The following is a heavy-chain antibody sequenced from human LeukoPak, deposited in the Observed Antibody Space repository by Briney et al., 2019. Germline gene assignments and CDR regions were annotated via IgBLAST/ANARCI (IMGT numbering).Heavy chain of an antibody. V-gene: IGHV1-2*06. CDR2: INSNSGGT. D-gene: IGHD7-27*01. J-gene: IGHJ4*02. Sequence: ASVKVSCKTSGYTFIDYFIHWVRQAPGQGLEGMGRINSNSGGTEYAQKFQGRVTMTRDTSISTAYMDLSSLRSDDTAIYYCARDLSSTPNWELDYWGLGTLVTVSS. CDR3: ARDLSSTPNWELDY. CDR1: GYTFIDYF.